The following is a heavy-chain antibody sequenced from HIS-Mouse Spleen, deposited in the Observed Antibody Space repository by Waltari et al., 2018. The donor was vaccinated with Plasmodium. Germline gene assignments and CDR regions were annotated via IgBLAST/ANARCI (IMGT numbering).Heavy chain of an antibody. CDR3: ASKTTVTNHAFDI. CDR1: GFTFISHS. J-gene: IGHJ3*02. Sequence: EVQLVESGGGLIQPGGSLRLSCEASGFTFISHSMSWARQAPGKGLEWVSVIYSGGSTYYADSVKGRFTISRDNSKNTLYLQMNSLRAEDTAVYYCASKTTVTNHAFDIWGQGTMVTVSS. CDR2: IYSGGST. V-gene: IGHV3-53*01. D-gene: IGHD4-17*01.